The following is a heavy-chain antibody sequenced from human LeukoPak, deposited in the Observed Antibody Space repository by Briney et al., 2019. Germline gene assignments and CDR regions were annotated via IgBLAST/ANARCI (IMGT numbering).Heavy chain of an antibody. CDR2: VKQDGSEK. J-gene: IGHJ5*02. V-gene: IGHV3-7*01. Sequence: GGSLRLSCVASGLSFGNYWMDWVRQAPGKGLEWVGNVKQDGSEKYYVDSVKGRFTISRDNAKNSLYLDMNSLRVEDTAIYYCTRDFDPWGQGTLVTVSS. CDR3: TRDFDP. CDR1: GLSFGNYW.